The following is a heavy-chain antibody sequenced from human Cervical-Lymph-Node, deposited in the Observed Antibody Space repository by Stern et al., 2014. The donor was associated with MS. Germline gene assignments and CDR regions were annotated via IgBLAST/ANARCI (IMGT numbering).Heavy chain of an antibody. CDR3: ARDYGDYAFDY. J-gene: IGHJ4*02. CDR2: IYPGDSDP. Sequence: DVQLVESGAEVKKPGESLKISCKGSGYSFTANWIAWVRQMHGKDLEWMGIIYPGDSDPRYSPSFQGQVTISADKSISTAYLQWSSLKASDTAMYYCARDYGDYAFDYWGQGTLVTVSS. V-gene: IGHV5-51*01. CDR1: GYSFTANW. D-gene: IGHD4-17*01.